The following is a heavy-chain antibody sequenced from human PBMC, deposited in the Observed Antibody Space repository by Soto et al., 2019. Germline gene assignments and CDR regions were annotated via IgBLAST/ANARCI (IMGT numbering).Heavy chain of an antibody. V-gene: IGHV3-73*01. J-gene: IGHJ4*02. D-gene: IGHD3-22*01. Sequence: GGSLRLSCAASGFTFSGSAMHWVRQAAGKGLEWVGRIRSKANNYATAYAASVKGRFTISRDESKSTAYLQMNSLKTEDTAVYYCSRDYYGSSGSYPVDSWGQGTLVTVSS. CDR2: IRSKANNYAT. CDR1: GFTFSGSA. CDR3: SRDYYGSSGSYPVDS.